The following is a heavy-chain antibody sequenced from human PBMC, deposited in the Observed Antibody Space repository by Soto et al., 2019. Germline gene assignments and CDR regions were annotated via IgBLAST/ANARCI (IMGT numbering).Heavy chain of an antibody. J-gene: IGHJ3*02. CDR2: IDPSDSYT. D-gene: IGHD6-25*01. V-gene: IGHV5-10-1*04. CDR1: GYSFTSYW. CDR3: ARGGYSGNSKDPFYI. Sequence: GESLKISCKGSGYSFTSYWINWVRQMPGKGLEWMGRIDPSDSYTNYSPSFQGQVTISADKSISTAYLQWSSLKASDTAMFYCARGGYSGNSKDPFYIWGPGTMVTVS.